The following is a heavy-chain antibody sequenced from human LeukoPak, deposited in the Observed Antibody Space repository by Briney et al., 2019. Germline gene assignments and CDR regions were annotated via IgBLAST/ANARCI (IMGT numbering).Heavy chain of an antibody. Sequence: SETLSLTCTVSGGSISSYYWSWIRQPPGKGLEWIGYIYYSGSTNYNPSLKSRVTISVDTSKNQLSLKLSSVTAADTAVYYCARDSYYYGSGSYSGGMDVWGQGTTVTVSS. CDR1: GGSISSYY. V-gene: IGHV4-59*01. J-gene: IGHJ6*02. D-gene: IGHD3-10*01. CDR2: IYYSGST. CDR3: ARDSYYYGSGSYSGGMDV.